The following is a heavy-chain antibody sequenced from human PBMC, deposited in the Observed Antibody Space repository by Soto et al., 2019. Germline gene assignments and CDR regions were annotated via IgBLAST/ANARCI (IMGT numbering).Heavy chain of an antibody. V-gene: IGHV1-2*04. CDR2: INPNSGGT. CDR3: ARGPPTYYYDSSGYFNFDY. Sequence: VSVKVSCKASGYTFTGYYMHWVRQAPGQGLEWMGWINPNSGGTNYAQKFQGWVTMTRDTSISTAYMELSRLRSDDTAVYYCARGPPTYYYDSSGYFNFDYWGRGTLVTVSS. CDR1: GYTFTGYY. D-gene: IGHD3-22*01. J-gene: IGHJ4*02.